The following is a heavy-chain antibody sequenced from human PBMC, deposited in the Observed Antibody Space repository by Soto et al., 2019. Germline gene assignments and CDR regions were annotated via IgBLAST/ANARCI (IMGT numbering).Heavy chain of an antibody. V-gene: IGHV4-31*03. J-gene: IGHJ4*02. Sequence: QVQLQESGPGLVKPSQTLSLTCTVSGGSISSGGYYWSWIRQHPGKGLEWIGYIYYSGSTYYNPSLKSRVTVSVDTSKNQFSLKLSSVTAADTAVYYCARGGDDSSYFDYWGQGTLVTVSS. CDR3: ARGGDDSSYFDY. CDR1: GGSISSGGYY. CDR2: IYYSGST. D-gene: IGHD3-22*01.